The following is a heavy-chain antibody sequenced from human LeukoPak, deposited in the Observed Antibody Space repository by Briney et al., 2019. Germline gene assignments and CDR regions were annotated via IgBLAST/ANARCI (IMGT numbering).Heavy chain of an antibody. J-gene: IGHJ3*02. CDR1: GYPFTSYY. D-gene: IGHD6-13*01. V-gene: IGHV1-46*01. CDR2: IGPSGSST. Sequence: GASVKVSCQASGYPFTSYYMHWVRQTPGQGLEWMGIIGPSGSSTSHAQKLQGRVTMTRDRSTATVSMELSSLRSDDTAVYYCARGDSSSHRNAFDIWGQGTMVTVSS. CDR3: ARGDSSSHRNAFDI.